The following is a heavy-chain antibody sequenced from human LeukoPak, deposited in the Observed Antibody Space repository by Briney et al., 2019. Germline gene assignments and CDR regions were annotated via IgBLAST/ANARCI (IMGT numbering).Heavy chain of an antibody. Sequence: GESLKISCKGSGYSFTNYWIGWVRQMPGKGLEWMGIIYPGDSDTRYSPSFQGQVTISADKSITTAYLQWSSLKASDTAMYYCARRARDLLGATNYFDYWGQGTLVTVSS. CDR1: GYSFTNYW. J-gene: IGHJ4*02. D-gene: IGHD1-26*01. V-gene: IGHV5-51*01. CDR3: ARRARDLLGATNYFDY. CDR2: IYPGDSDT.